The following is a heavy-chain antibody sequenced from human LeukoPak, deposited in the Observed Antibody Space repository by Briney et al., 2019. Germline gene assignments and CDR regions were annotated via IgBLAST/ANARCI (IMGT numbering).Heavy chain of an antibody. CDR2: MNPNSGNT. J-gene: IGHJ4*02. CDR3: ASGRRTVATSY. V-gene: IGHV1-8*01. CDR1: GYTFTSYD. Sequence: ASVKLSCKSSGYTFTSYDINWVRQGTGQGLEWMGWMNPNSGNTGYAQKFQGRVTMTRNTSISTAYMELSSLRSEDTAVYYCASGRRTVATSYWGQGTLVTVSS. D-gene: IGHD4-17*01.